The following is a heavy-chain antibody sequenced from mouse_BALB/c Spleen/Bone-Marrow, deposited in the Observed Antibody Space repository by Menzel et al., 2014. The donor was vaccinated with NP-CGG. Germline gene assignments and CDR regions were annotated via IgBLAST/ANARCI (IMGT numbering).Heavy chain of an antibody. V-gene: IGHV7-3*02. CDR2: IRNKANGYTT. J-gene: IGHJ1*01. D-gene: IGHD2-14*01. CDR1: GFTFTDYY. CDR3: ARDEKVRIYWYFDV. Sequence: EVQVVESGGGLVQPGGSLRLSCATSGFTFTDYYVSWVRQPPGKALEWLGFIRNKANGYTTEYSASVKGRFTISRDNSQSILYLQMNTLRAEDSATYYCARDEKVRIYWYFDVWGAGTTVTVSS.